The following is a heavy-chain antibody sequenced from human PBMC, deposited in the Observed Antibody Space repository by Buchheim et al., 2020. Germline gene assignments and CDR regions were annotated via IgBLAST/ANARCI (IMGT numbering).Heavy chain of an antibody. CDR1: GGSISSSSHF. V-gene: IGHV4-39*01. J-gene: IGHJ4*02. D-gene: IGHD3-16*01. CDR2: LYYSGRT. CDR3: ARHWGEGSNFDY. Sequence: QLQLQESGPGLVKPSETLSLTCTVSGGSISSSSHFWHWIRQPPGRGLEWIGGLYYSGRTSYCPSLRGRVTMSVDTSKNQFSLNLNSVTAADTAVYYCARHWGEGSNFDYWGQGIL.